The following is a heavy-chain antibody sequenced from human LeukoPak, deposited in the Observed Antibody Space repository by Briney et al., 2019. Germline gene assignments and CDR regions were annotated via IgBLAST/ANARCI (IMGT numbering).Heavy chain of an antibody. Sequence: GGSLRLSCAASGFTVSSNYMNWVRQAPGKGLEWVSVIYSGGSTYYADSVKGRFTISRDNSKNTLYLQMNSLRAEDTAVYYCARGNEYGDYYFDYWGQGTLVTVSS. CDR3: ARGNEYGDYYFDY. D-gene: IGHD4-17*01. CDR1: GFTVSSNY. V-gene: IGHV3-66*01. CDR2: IYSGGST. J-gene: IGHJ4*02.